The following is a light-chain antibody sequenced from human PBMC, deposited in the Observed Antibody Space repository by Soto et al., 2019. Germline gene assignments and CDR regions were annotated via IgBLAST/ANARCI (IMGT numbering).Light chain of an antibody. Sequence: QSVLTQPASVSGSPGQSITISCTGTTSDVGGYKYVSWYQQHPGKAPKLMIYDVTNRPSGVSNRFSGSKSGNTASLTISGLQADDEADYYCSSYTTSSTLDVVFGGGTKVTVL. J-gene: IGLJ2*01. CDR1: TSDVGGYKY. CDR2: DVT. CDR3: SSYTTSSTLDVV. V-gene: IGLV2-14*01.